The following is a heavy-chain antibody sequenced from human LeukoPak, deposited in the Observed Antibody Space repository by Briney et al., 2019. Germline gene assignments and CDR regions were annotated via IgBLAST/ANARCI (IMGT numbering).Heavy chain of an antibody. J-gene: IGHJ4*02. CDR3: ARVQGGGYRTADS. CDR1: GFTFSSYE. V-gene: IGHV3-48*03. D-gene: IGHD6-25*01. Sequence: GGSLRLSCAASGFTFSSYEMNWVRQAPGKGLEWVSYISSSGSTIYYADSVKGRFTISRDNSKNTLFLQMNSLRPEDTARYFCARVQGGGYRTADSWGQGTLVTVSS. CDR2: ISSSGSTI.